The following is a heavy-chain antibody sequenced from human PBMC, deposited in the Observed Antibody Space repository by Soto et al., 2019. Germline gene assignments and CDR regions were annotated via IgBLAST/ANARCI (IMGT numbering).Heavy chain of an antibody. J-gene: IGHJ4*02. CDR1: GDTFNFYS. V-gene: IGHV1-69*04. CDR2: VNPIVSMS. CDR3: ATSYGSGYRAFDY. Sequence: QVQLVQSGAEVKRPGSSVKVSCKASGDTFNFYSINWVRQAPGLGLEWMGRVNPIVSMSNYAQRFQGRVTMAAAKSTSTAYMELSGLRSEHTAIYYCATSYGSGYRAFDYWGQGALVTVSS. D-gene: IGHD3-10*01.